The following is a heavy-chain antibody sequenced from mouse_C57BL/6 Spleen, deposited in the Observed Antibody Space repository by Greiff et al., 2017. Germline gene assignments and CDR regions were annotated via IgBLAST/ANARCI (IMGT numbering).Heavy chain of an antibody. D-gene: IGHD1-1*01. J-gene: IGHJ2*01. CDR1: GYTFTDYN. CDR3: ARSHYGSSYNY. CDR2: INPTNGGT. V-gene: IGHV1-22*01. Sequence: EVQLQQSGPELVKPGASVKMSCKASGYTFTDYNMHWVKQSHGKSLEWIGYINPTNGGTSYNEKFKGKATLTENKSSSTAYMELRSLTSEDSAVYYWARSHYGSSYNYWGQGTTRTVSS.